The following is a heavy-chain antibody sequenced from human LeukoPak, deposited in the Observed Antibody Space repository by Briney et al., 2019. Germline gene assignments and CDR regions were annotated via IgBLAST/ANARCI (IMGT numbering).Heavy chain of an antibody. D-gene: IGHD6-13*01. Sequence: PGGSLRLSCAASGFMFNDYAMSWVRQAPGNGLEWVSVISGSGASTYYADSVKGRFTISRDNSENTLYLQMNSLRVEETAVYYCAKGIGGPFSSSYDSWGQGNLVTVSS. J-gene: IGHJ4*02. V-gene: IGHV3-23*01. CDR3: AKGIGGPFSSSYDS. CDR2: ISGSGAST. CDR1: GFMFNDYA.